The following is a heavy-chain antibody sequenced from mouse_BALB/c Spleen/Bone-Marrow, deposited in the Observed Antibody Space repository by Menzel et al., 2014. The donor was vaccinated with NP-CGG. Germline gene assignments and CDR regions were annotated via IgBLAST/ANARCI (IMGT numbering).Heavy chain of an antibody. V-gene: IGHV2-6-4*01. Sequence: VQLQQSGPGQVSPSQRLSIPCTVSGFSLSRYSVHWVRQPPGKGLEWLGVIWGGGSTDYNLGLKSRLSISKDNSKSQVFLKMNSLRTDDTAMYYCTRFITTGAMDYWGQGTSVTVSS. CDR1: GFSLSRYS. CDR3: TRFITTGAMDY. J-gene: IGHJ4*01. CDR2: IWGGGST. D-gene: IGHD1-1*01.